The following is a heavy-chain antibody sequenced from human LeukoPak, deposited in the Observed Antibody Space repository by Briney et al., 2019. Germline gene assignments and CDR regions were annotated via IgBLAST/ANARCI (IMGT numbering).Heavy chain of an antibody. V-gene: IGHV1-2*02. CDR1: GYTFTGYY. D-gene: IGHD1-26*01. CDR2: INPNSGGT. J-gene: IGHJ5*02. Sequence: ASVKVSCKASGYTFTGYYMHWVRQAPGQGLEWMGWINPNSGGTNYAQKFQGRVTMTRDTSISTACMELSRLRSDDTAVYYCARAVVGATNWFDPWGQGTLVTVSS. CDR3: ARAVVGATNWFDP.